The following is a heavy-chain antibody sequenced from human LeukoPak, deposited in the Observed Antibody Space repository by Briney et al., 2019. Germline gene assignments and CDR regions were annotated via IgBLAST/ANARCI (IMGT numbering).Heavy chain of an antibody. CDR2: IMQGGSEK. CDR1: GFTFSSYW. Sequence: GGSLRLSCAASGFTFSSYWMSWVRQAPGKGLELVANIMQGGSEKYYVDSVKGRFTISRDNAKNPLYLQMNSLRAEDTAVYYCARVGIAYYYDSSGYYTDFWGQGTLVTVSS. J-gene: IGHJ4*02. D-gene: IGHD3-22*01. V-gene: IGHV3-7*01. CDR3: ARVGIAYYYDSSGYYTDF.